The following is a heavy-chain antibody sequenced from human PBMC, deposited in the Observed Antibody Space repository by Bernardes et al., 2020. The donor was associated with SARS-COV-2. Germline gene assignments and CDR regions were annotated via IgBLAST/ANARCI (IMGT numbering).Heavy chain of an antibody. V-gene: IGHV3-64D*06. CDR3: VTEKNYIREPDIFPFFDF. CDR2: ISNNGRST. CDR1: GLTFSDYP. D-gene: IGHD3-9*01. Sequence: GGSLRLSCSASGLTFSDYPMHWVRQAPGRGLEYVSAISNNGRSTDYADSVKGRFTISRDNSKNTLFLQMSSLRPDDAAVYYCVTEKNYIREPDIFPFFDFWGQGTLVTVSS. J-gene: IGHJ4*02.